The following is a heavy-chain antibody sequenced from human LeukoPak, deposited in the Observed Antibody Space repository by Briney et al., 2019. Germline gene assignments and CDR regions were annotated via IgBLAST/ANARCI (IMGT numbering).Heavy chain of an antibody. CDR2: ISGSGGST. CDR1: GFTFSSYG. V-gene: IGHV3-23*01. D-gene: IGHD6-19*01. J-gene: IGHJ4*02. CDR3: AKETKIGIAVAGTGDYFNY. Sequence: GGSLRLSCAASGFTFSSYGMSWVRQAPGKGLEWVSAISGSGGSTYYADSVKGRFTISRDNSKNTLYLQMNSLRAEDTAVYYCAKETKIGIAVAGTGDYFNYWGQGTLVTVSS.